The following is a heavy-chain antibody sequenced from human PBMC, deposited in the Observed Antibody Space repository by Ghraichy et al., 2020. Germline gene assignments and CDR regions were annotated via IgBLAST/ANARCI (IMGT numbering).Heavy chain of an antibody. CDR2: IYYSGST. CDR3: ARGGSSWYNWFDP. CDR1: GGSISSYY. Sequence: ETLSLTCTVSGGSISSYYWSWIQQPPGKGLEWIGYIYYSGSTNYNPSLKSRVTISVDTSKNQFSLKLSSVTAADTAVYYCARGGSSWYNWFDPWGQGTLVTVSS. J-gene: IGHJ5*02. V-gene: IGHV4-59*01. D-gene: IGHD6-13*01.